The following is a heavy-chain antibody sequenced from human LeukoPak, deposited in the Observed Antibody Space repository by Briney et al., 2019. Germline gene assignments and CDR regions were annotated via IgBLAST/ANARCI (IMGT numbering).Heavy chain of an antibody. CDR2: IYYSGTT. CDR3: ARESSSSPDY. V-gene: IGHV4-39*07. CDR1: GGSITSSSHH. J-gene: IGHJ4*02. Sequence: YPSETLSLTCTVSGGSITSSSHHWGWLRQPPGKGLEWIGSIYYSGTTYYKPSLRSRVTISVDTSKNQFYLRLTSVTAADSAMYYCARESSSSPDYWGQGTLVTVSS. D-gene: IGHD6-6*01.